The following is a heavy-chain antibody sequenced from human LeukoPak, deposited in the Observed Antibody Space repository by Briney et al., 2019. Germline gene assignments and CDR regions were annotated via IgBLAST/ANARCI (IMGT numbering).Heavy chain of an antibody. J-gene: IGHJ4*02. CDR3: AKGDHYYDNSGIDY. Sequence: PGGSLRLSCAASGFTFDDYAMHWVRQAPGKGLEWVSGISWNSGSIGYADSVKGRFTISRDNAKNSLYLQMNSLRAEDTALYYCAKGDHYYDNSGIDYWGQGTLVTVSS. D-gene: IGHD3-22*01. CDR2: ISWNSGSI. CDR1: GFTFDDYA. V-gene: IGHV3-9*01.